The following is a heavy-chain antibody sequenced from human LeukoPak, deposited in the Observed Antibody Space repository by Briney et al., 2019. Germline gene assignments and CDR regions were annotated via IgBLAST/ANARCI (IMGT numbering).Heavy chain of an antibody. Sequence: PGGSLRLSCVASGFTFSSHWMSWVRQAPGKGLEWVANIKQDGSEKKYVDSVKGRLTISRDNAKNSLYLQMNSLRAEDTAVYYCARDPGDYLDYWGQGTLVTVSS. V-gene: IGHV3-7*01. J-gene: IGHJ4*02. CDR1: GFTFSSHW. CDR2: IKQDGSEK. D-gene: IGHD4-17*01. CDR3: ARDPGDYLDY.